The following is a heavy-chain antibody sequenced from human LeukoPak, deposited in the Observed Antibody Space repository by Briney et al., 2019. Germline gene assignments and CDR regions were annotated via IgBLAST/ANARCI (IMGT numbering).Heavy chain of an antibody. J-gene: IGHJ5*02. CDR3: ARDLGYCSSTSCRNWFDP. D-gene: IGHD2-2*03. V-gene: IGHV1-2*02. CDR1: GYTFTGYY. Sequence: ASVKVSCKASGYTFTGYYMHWVRQAPGQGLEWMGWINPNSGGTNYAQKFQGRVTMTRDTSTSTAYMELSRLRSDDTAVYYCARDLGYCSSTSCRNWFDPWGQGTLVTVSS. CDR2: INPNSGGT.